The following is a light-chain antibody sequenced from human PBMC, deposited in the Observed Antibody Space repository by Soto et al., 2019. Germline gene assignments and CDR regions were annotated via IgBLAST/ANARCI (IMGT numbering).Light chain of an antibody. Sequence: DIQMTQSPSSLSASVGDRVTITCQASQDISNYLNWYQQKPGKAPKLLIYDASNLETGVPSRFSGSGSGTDFTFTISRLQPEDIATYYCQQYDNLPWTFGQGTKVEIQ. V-gene: IGKV1-33*01. CDR2: DAS. J-gene: IGKJ1*01. CDR3: QQYDNLPWT. CDR1: QDISNY.